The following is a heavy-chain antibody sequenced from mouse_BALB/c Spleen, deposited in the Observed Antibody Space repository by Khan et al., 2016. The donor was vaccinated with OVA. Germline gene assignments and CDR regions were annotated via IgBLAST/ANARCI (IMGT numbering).Heavy chain of an antibody. V-gene: IGHV9-3-1*01. CDR1: GFTFTKYG. J-gene: IGHJ4*01. D-gene: IGHD2-14*01. Sequence: QIQLVQSGPELKKPGETVQISCKASGFTFTKYGMNWVKQAPGKGLKWMGWINTYTGEPTYDDDFKGRFAFSLETSASTAYLQITSLKNKDTATCFSARVGYNETMDCWGQGTSVTVSA. CDR2: INTYTGEP. CDR3: ARVGYNETMDC.